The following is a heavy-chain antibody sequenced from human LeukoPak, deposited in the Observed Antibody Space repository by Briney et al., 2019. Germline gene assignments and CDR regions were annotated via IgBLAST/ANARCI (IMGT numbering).Heavy chain of an antibody. CDR3: AKGAGYYYDSSGSPGHYFDY. CDR2: ISYDGSNK. CDR1: GFTFSSYG. V-gene: IGHV3-30*18. J-gene: IGHJ4*02. Sequence: PGRSLRLSCAASGFTFSSYGMHWVRQAPGKGLEWVAVISYDGSNKYYADSVKGRFTISRDNSKNTLYLQMNSLRAEDTAVYYCAKGAGYYYDSSGSPGHYFDYWGQGTLVTVSS. D-gene: IGHD3-22*01.